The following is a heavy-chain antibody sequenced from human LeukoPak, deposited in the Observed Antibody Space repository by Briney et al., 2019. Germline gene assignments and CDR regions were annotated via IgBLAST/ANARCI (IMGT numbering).Heavy chain of an antibody. J-gene: IGHJ4*02. V-gene: IGHV4-30-4*01. CDR1: GGSISSADYY. D-gene: IGHD5-24*01. CDR2: TYYSGGT. CDR3: ARENGYNKLDY. Sequence: PSETLSLTCTVSGGSISSADYYWSWIRQPPGKGLEWIGYTYYSGGTYYNPSLKSRVTLSIDTSKNQFFLKLSSVTAADTAVYYCARENGYNKLDYWGQGTLVTVSS.